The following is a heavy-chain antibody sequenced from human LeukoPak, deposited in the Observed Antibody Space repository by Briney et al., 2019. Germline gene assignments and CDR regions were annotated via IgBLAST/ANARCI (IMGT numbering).Heavy chain of an antibody. J-gene: IGHJ4*02. CDR3: ARDQLIMRDFDY. D-gene: IGHD3-16*01. Sequence: GGSLRLSCAASGFTFSSYSMNWVRQAPGKGLEWVSSISSSSSYIYYADSVKGRFTISRDNAKNSLYLQMNGLRAEDTAVYYCARDQLIMRDFDYWGQGTLVTVSS. V-gene: IGHV3-21*01. CDR1: GFTFSSYS. CDR2: ISSSSSYI.